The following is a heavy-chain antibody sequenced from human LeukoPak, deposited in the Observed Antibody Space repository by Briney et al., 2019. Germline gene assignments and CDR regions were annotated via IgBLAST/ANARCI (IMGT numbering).Heavy chain of an antibody. Sequence: PGGSLRLSCAASGFTFSDYYMSWIRQAPGKGLEWVSYISSSGSTIYYADSVKGRFTIFRDNAKNSLYLQMNTLAVEDTAVYYCVRDGYAFDVWGQGTMVTVSS. CDR3: VRDGYAFDV. V-gene: IGHV3-11*04. D-gene: IGHD5-12*01. CDR1: GFTFSDYY. J-gene: IGHJ3*01. CDR2: ISSSGSTI.